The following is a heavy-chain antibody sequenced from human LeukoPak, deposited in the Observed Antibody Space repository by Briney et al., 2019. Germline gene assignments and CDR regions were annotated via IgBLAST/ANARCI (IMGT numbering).Heavy chain of an antibody. CDR1: GGSISSYY. V-gene: IGHV4-59*01. D-gene: IGHD6-19*01. CDR2: IYYSGST. Sequence: SETLSLTCTVSGGSISSYYWSWIRQPPGKGLKWIGYIYYSGSTNYNPSLKSRVTISVDTSKNQFSLKLSSMTAADTAVYYCARCLYSSGWETGAFDIWGQGTMVTVSS. CDR3: ARCLYSSGWETGAFDI. J-gene: IGHJ3*02.